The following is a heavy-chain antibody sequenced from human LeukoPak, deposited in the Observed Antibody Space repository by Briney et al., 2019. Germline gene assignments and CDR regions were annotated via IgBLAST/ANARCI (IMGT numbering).Heavy chain of an antibody. Sequence: SETLSLTCTVSGGSISSYYWSWIRQPPGKGLEWIGYIYYSGSTNYNPSLKSRVTISVDTSKNQFSLKLSSVTAADTAVYYCARGEDPFDYWGLYWGQGTLVTVSS. J-gene: IGHJ4*02. D-gene: IGHD3-9*01. CDR1: GGSISSYY. CDR2: IYYSGST. V-gene: IGHV4-59*01. CDR3: ARGEDPFDYWGLY.